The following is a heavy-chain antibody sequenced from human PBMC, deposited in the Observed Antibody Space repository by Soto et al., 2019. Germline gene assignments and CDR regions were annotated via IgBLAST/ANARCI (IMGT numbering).Heavy chain of an antibody. J-gene: IGHJ3*02. CDR2: IYYSGST. CDR1: GGSISSYY. CDR3: ARLSIIQAYDAFDI. V-gene: IGHV4-59*01. Sequence: QVQLQESGPGLVKPSETLSLTCTVSGGSISSYYWSWIRQPPGKGLEWIGYIYYSGSTNYNPSLNSRVTISVDTSKNQFSLKLSSVTAADTAVYYCARLSIIQAYDAFDIWGQGTMVTVSS. D-gene: IGHD5-12*01.